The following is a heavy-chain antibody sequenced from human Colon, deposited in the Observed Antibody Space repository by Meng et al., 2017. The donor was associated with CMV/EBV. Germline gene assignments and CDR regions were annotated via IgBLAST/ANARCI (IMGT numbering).Heavy chain of an antibody. J-gene: IGHJ4*02. CDR3: ARAPYSGDHLTNDF. D-gene: IGHD4-11*01. V-gene: IGHV1-2*02. CDR2: VNPKTGGT. CDR1: GYTFTDHY. Sequence: ASVKVSCKTSGYTFTDHYIHWVRQAPGQGLEWMGWVNPKTGGTRYAQKFQGSVTMTRDTSTRTAYMEVNRLTSDDTAVYFCARAPYSGDHLTNDFWGQGTLVTVSS.